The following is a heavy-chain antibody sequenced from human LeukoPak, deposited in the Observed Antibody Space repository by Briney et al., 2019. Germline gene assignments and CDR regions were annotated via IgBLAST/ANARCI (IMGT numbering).Heavy chain of an antibody. CDR3: ARGGVRGVNWFDP. CDR2: INQDGTNK. Sequence: GGSLRLSCSASGFTFSDYWMTWARQVPGKRPEWVSNINQDGTNKYYMDSVRGRFTISRDNAKNSLSLEMHSLRVEDTAVYYCARGGVRGVNWFDPWGQGTVVTVSS. V-gene: IGHV3-7*01. D-gene: IGHD2-21*01. CDR1: GFTFSDYW. J-gene: IGHJ5*02.